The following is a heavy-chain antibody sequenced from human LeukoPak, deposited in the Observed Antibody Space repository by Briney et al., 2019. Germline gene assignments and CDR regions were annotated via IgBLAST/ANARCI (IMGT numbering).Heavy chain of an antibody. CDR1: GGSISSGDYY. CDR3: ARSQLLYVDCSDP. J-gene: IGHJ5*02. D-gene: IGHD2-2*02. CDR2: IYYSGST. V-gene: IGHV4-30-4*08. Sequence: SETLSLTCTVSGGSISSGDYYWSWIRQPPGKGLEWIGYIYYSGSTYYNPSLKSRVTISVDTSKNQFSLKLSSVTAADTAVYYCARSQLLYVDCSDPGGKEPLVTVS.